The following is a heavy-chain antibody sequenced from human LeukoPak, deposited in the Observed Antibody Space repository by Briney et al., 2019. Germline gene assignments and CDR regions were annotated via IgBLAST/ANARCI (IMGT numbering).Heavy chain of an antibody. CDR1: GFTFSSYS. D-gene: IGHD7-27*01. Sequence: GGSLRLSCAASGFTFSSYSMNWVRQAPGKGLEWVSSISSSSSYIYYADSAKGRFTISRDNAKNSLYLQMNSLRAEDTAVYYCASGGYALGIRKDPFDYWGQGTLVTVSS. CDR2: ISSSSSYI. V-gene: IGHV3-21*01. CDR3: ASGGYALGIRKDPFDY. J-gene: IGHJ4*02.